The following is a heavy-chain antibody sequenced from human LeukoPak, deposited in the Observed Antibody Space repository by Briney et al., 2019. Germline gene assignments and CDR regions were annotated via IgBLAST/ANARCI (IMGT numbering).Heavy chain of an antibody. Sequence: PGGSLRLSCAASGFTFSSYGMHWVRQAPGKRLEWVSSISSSSSYIYYADSVKGRFTISRDNAKNSLYLQMNSLRAEDTAVYYCARVHLAGPFDYWGQGTLVTVSS. CDR1: GFTFSSYG. D-gene: IGHD2-15*01. CDR3: ARVHLAGPFDY. CDR2: ISSSSSYI. V-gene: IGHV3-21*01. J-gene: IGHJ4*02.